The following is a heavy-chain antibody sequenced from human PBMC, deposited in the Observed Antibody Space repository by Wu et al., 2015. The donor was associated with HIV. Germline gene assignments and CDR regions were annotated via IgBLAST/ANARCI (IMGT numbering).Heavy chain of an antibody. Sequence: QVQLVQSGAEMKNPGTSMKVSCKASGYIFNNYYLHWLRQAPGQGLEWMGWIIPVFGTTSYALKFQGRVTITADKSTNTVYMELSSLRSEDTAVYYCARDDCSGGSCYPYHYWYFDLWGRGTLVAVS. V-gene: IGHV1-46*02. CDR2: IIPVFGTT. CDR1: GYIFNNYY. D-gene: IGHD2-15*01. J-gene: IGHJ2*01. CDR3: ARDDCSGGSCYPYHYWYFDL.